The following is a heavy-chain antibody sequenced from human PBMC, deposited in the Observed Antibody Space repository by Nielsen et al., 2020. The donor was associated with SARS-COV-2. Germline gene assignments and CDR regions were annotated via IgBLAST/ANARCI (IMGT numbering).Heavy chain of an antibody. CDR3: AKSGMDGSGDDY. D-gene: IGHD3-10*01. Sequence: GESLKISCAASGFTFSSYSMNWVRQAPGKGLEWVSSISSSSSYIYYADSVKGRFTISRDNAKNSLYLQMNSLRAEDTAVYYCAKSGMDGSGDDYWGQGTLVTVSS. J-gene: IGHJ4*02. CDR1: GFTFSSYS. V-gene: IGHV3-21*04. CDR2: ISSSSSYI.